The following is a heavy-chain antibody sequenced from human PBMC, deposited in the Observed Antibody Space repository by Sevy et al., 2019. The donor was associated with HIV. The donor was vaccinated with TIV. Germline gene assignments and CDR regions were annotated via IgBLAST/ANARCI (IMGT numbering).Heavy chain of an antibody. CDR2: ILYDGSDK. J-gene: IGHJ4*02. V-gene: IGHV3-30*18. CDR1: GFTFSTYG. Sequence: GGSLRLSCAASGFTFSTYGMHWVRQAPGKGLEWVAVILYDGSDKYYADSVKGRFTISRDNSKNTQYLQMNSLRAEDTAVYYCAKDGGVPNYESLTGYSHVDYWGQGTLVTVSS. D-gene: IGHD3-9*01. CDR3: AKDGGVPNYESLTGYSHVDY.